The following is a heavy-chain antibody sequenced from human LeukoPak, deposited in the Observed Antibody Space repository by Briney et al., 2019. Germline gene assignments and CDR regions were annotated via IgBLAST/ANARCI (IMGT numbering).Heavy chain of an antibody. V-gene: IGHV1-2*06. CDR3: ARDFGAAATYYYYMDV. D-gene: IGHD2-2*01. CDR2: INPNSGGT. CDR1: GYSFTGYY. Sequence: ASVKVSCKASGYSFTGYYLHLVRQAPGQGPEWMGRINPNSGGTNYAQKFQGRVTMTRDTSIDTAYMELSRLRSDDTAVYYCARDFGAAATYYYYMDVWGKGTTVTVSS. J-gene: IGHJ6*03.